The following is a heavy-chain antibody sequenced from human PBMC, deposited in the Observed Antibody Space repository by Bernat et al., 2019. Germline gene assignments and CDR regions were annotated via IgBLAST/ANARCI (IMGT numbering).Heavy chain of an antibody. CDR2: ISAYNGNT. CDR1: GYTFTSYG. V-gene: IGHV1-18*01. Sequence: QVQLVQSGAEVKKPGASVKVSCKASGYTFTSYGISWVRQAPGQGLEWMGWISAYNGNTNYAQKLQGRVTMTTDTSTSTAYMELRSLRSDDTAVYYCARDFRIMTTVITDAFDIWGQGTMVTVSS. D-gene: IGHD4-17*01. J-gene: IGHJ3*02. CDR3: ARDFRIMTTVITDAFDI.